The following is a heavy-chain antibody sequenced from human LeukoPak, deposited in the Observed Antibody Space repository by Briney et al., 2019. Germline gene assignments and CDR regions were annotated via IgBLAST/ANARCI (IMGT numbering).Heavy chain of an antibody. Sequence: PSETLSLTCTVSGGSISSYYWSWIRQPPGKGLEWIGYIYYSGSTNYNPSLKSRVTISVDTSKNQFSLKPSSVTAADTAVYYCARARSSGWYTYWGQGTLVTVSS. CDR1: GGSISSYY. V-gene: IGHV4-59*01. CDR3: ARARSSGWYTY. D-gene: IGHD6-19*01. CDR2: IYYSGST. J-gene: IGHJ4*02.